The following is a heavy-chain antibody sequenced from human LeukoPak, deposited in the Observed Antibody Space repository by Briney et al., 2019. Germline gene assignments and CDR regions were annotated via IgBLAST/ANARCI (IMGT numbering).Heavy chain of an antibody. Sequence: GGSLRLSCAASGFTFSSYWMNWVRQASGKGLEWVANIKQDGSEKYYVDSVKGRFTISRDNAKNSLYLQMNSLRAEDTAVYYCARESRAGYDYVWESYRYTGLDYWGQGTLVTVSS. CDR2: IKQDGSEK. CDR3: ARESRAGYDYVWESYRYTGLDY. V-gene: IGHV3-7*01. J-gene: IGHJ4*02. D-gene: IGHD3-16*02. CDR1: GFTFSSYW.